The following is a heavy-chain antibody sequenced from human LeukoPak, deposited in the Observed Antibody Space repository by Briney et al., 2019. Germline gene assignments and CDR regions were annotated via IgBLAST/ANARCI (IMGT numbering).Heavy chain of an antibody. Sequence: GGSLRLSCEVSGFTFETYWMSWVSQAPGKRLEWVANIDEDGNEEHYVRSVKGRFTISRDNAKNLVYLQMNSLRVDDTAVYYCTRGETMDVWGKGTTLTVSS. CDR1: GFTFETYW. D-gene: IGHD5-24*01. J-gene: IGHJ6*03. V-gene: IGHV3-7*01. CDR3: TRGETMDV. CDR2: IDEDGNEE.